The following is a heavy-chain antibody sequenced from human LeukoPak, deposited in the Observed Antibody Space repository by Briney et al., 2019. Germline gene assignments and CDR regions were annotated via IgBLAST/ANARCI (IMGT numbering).Heavy chain of an antibody. CDR3: ARDLHYYVAMDV. CDR2: ISYDGSNK. V-gene: IGHV3-30*03. Sequence: GGSLRLSCAASGFTFSSYGMHWVRQAPGKGLEWVAVISYDGSNKWYVDSVKGRFTISREKSKNTLYLQMDSLRAEDTAVYYCARDLHYYVAMDVWGQGTTVTVSS. D-gene: IGHD3-10*02. CDR1: GFTFSSYG. J-gene: IGHJ6*02.